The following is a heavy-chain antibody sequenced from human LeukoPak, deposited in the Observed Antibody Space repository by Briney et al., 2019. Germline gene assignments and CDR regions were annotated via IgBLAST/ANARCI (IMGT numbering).Heavy chain of an antibody. D-gene: IGHD3-22*01. CDR1: GFTVSSKY. CDR3: AKSHPDDRNS. CDR2: IYSGSGGTT. Sequence: GGSLRLSCAASGFTVSSKYMSWVRQAPGKGLEWVSVIYSGSGGTTYYADSVRGRFTISRDDSKNTLYLQMNSLRVEDTAVYYCAKSHPDDRNSWGQGTLVTVSS. V-gene: IGHV3-53*01. J-gene: IGHJ4*02.